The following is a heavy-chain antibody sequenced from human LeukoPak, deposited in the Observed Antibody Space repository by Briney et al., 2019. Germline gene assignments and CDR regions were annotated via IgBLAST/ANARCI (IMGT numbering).Heavy chain of an antibody. V-gene: IGHV4-59*08. D-gene: IGHD1-26*01. J-gene: IGHJ4*02. CDR1: GGSISSYY. CDR3: ARHGASGSYLYYFDY. Sequence: SETLSLTCTVSGGSISSYYRSWIRQIPGKGLEWIGYIYYSGSTDYNPSLKSRVTISVDTSKNQFSLKLSSVTAADTAVYFCARHGASGSYLYYFDYWGQGTLVTVSS. CDR2: IYYSGST.